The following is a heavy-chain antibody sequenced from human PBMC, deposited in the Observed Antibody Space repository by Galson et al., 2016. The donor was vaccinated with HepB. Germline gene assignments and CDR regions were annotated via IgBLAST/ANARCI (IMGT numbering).Heavy chain of an antibody. J-gene: IGHJ2*01. CDR1: GGSITSYNYY. Sequence: SETLSLTCTVSGGSITSYNYYWGWIRQPPGKGLEWIGYIYHSGTTKYNPSLKSRVTMSLDTSKNQFSLKLSSVTAADTAVYYCARGRSCTSTSCFLFGNSRDWYFDLWGRGTLVTVSS. D-gene: IGHD2-2*01. CDR2: IYHSGTT. CDR3: ARGRSCTSTSCFLFGNSRDWYFDL. V-gene: IGHV4-61*01.